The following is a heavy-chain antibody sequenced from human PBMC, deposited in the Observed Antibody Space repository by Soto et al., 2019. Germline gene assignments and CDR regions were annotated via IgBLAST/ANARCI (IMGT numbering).Heavy chain of an antibody. Sequence: EVQLVESGGGLVQPGGSLRLSCAVAGFTVSNNYMSWVRQAPGKVLEWVSVIYSGGTTYYGDSVKGRFTISKDNSKNTLFLQMHSLRAEDSAVYYCASYYCSRGSCYLDYWGQGTLVTVSS. V-gene: IGHV3-66*01. D-gene: IGHD2-15*01. CDR3: ASYYCSRGSCYLDY. CDR1: GFTVSNNY. CDR2: IYSGGTT. J-gene: IGHJ4*02.